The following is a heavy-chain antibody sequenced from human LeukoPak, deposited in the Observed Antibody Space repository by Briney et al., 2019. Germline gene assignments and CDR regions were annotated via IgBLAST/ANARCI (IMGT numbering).Heavy chain of an antibody. CDR1: GFTFDHYV. Sequence: GGSLRLSCAASGFTFDHYVMSWVRQVPGKGLEWVSGINWNGGNTGFADSVKGRFTISRDNAKNSLYLQMNSLRAEDTALYYCARAGNSYNLDYWGQGTLVTVSS. V-gene: IGHV3-20*04. D-gene: IGHD4-23*01. J-gene: IGHJ4*02. CDR2: INWNGGNT. CDR3: ARAGNSYNLDY.